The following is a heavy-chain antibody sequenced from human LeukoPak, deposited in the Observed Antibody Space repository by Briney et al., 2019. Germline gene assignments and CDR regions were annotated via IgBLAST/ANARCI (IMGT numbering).Heavy chain of an antibody. V-gene: IGHV5-10-1*01. D-gene: IGHD4-11*01. CDR3: ARRLGPDAFDI. J-gene: IGHJ3*02. CDR1: GYSFTSYW. Sequence: GEALKISCKGSGYSFTSYWISWVRQMPGKGMEWMGRIDPSDSYTNYSPSFQGHVTISADKSISTAYLQWSSLKASDTAMYYCARRLGPDAFDIWGQGTMVTVSS. CDR2: IDPSDSYT.